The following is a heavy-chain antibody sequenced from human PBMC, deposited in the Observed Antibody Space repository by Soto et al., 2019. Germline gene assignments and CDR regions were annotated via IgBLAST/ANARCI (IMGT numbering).Heavy chain of an antibody. Sequence: QITLKESGPTRVKPTQTLTLTCTFSGFSLSTSGVGVGWIRQPPGKALERLALIYWDDDKRYSPSLKSRLTINNDTSKNQVVLTMTNMDPVDTATYYCAHSAGLQGNWNGGYFDFWGQGALVTVSS. CDR1: GFSLSTSGVG. CDR2: IYWDDDK. J-gene: IGHJ4*02. D-gene: IGHD1-1*01. V-gene: IGHV2-5*02. CDR3: AHSAGLQGNWNGGYFDF.